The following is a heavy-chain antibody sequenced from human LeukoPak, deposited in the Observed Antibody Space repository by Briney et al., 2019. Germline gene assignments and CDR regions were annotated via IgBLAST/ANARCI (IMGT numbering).Heavy chain of an antibody. J-gene: IGHJ6*02. V-gene: IGHV3-30*02. CDR1: GFTFSDYG. CDR2: IRYDESHK. Sequence: GGSLRLSCVASGFTFSDYGMYWVRQAPGKGLEWVAFIRYDESHKYYGDPVKGRFTISRDNSKSTLYLQMNTLRTEDTAMYYCVKGKQGYTYYYYGMDVWGQGTTVTVSS. CDR3: VKGKQGYTYYYYGMDV. D-gene: IGHD5-18*01.